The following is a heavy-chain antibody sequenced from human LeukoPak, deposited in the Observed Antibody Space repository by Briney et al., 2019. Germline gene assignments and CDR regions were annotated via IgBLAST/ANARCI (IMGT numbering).Heavy chain of an antibody. CDR2: ISSSGSTI. Sequence: GGSLRLSCAASGFTFSDYYMSWIRQAPGKGLEWVPYISSSGSTIYYADSVKGRFTISRDNAKNSLYLQMNSLRAEDTAVYYCARAGYGDRPYYYYMDVWGKGTTVTVSS. D-gene: IGHD4-17*01. V-gene: IGHV3-11*04. J-gene: IGHJ6*03. CDR1: GFTFSDYY. CDR3: ARAGYGDRPYYYYMDV.